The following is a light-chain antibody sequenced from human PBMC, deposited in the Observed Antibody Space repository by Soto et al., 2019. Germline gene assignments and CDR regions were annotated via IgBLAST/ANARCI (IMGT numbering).Light chain of an antibody. CDR1: QHVTSTY. CDR2: GAS. J-gene: IGKJ5*01. V-gene: IGKV3-20*01. Sequence: EIVLTQSPGTLSLSPGEVATLSCGASQHVTSTYLAWYQQRPGQAPRLLVYGASNRATGIPDRFSGSGSGTDFTLTISRLEPDDFAVYYCQQHGTSPITFGQGTRLEIK. CDR3: QQHGTSPIT.